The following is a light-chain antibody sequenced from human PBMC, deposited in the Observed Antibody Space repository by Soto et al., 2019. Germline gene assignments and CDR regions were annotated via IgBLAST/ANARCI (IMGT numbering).Light chain of an antibody. CDR3: SSFTSSHTGV. J-gene: IGLJ3*02. CDR1: SSDVGGYNY. Sequence: QSALTQPASVSGSPGQSITISCTGTSSDVGGYNYVSWYQQHPGKAPKLMIYEVNNRPSGVSNRFSGSKSGNTASLTISGLQAEDEADYYCSSFTSSHTGVFGGGTKLTVL. CDR2: EVN. V-gene: IGLV2-14*01.